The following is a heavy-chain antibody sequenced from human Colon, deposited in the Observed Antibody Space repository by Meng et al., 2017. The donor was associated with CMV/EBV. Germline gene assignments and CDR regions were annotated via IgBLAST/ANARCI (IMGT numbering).Heavy chain of an antibody. J-gene: IGHJ4*02. CDR3: AKDNGWLSAY. Sequence: EVQVRESGGGVVQPGGSLRLSCVVSGFTFSKSWMHWVRQAPGKGLEWVSGISGTATSTYYADSVKGRFTISRDNSKNTLYLQMNSLRAEDTAVYYCAKDNGWLSAYWGQGTLVTVSS. CDR2: ISGTATST. CDR1: GFTFSKSW. V-gene: IGHV3-23*01. D-gene: IGHD3-22*01.